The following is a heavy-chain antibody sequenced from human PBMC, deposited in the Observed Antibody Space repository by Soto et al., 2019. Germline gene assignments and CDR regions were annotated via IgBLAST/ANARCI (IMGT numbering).Heavy chain of an antibody. J-gene: IGHJ6*02. CDR1: GGSISDFY. D-gene: IGHD3-3*01. V-gene: IGHV4-59*01. Sequence: SETLSLTCNVSGGSISDFYWSWIRQSPGKRLEWIGYLYYTGSTNYNPALKSRVTISLDTSKNQFSLKVRSVTAADTAVYYCARGGGYDFRSSQAPPIDVWGQGTTVTSP. CDR3: ARGGGYDFRSSQAPPIDV. CDR2: LYYTGST.